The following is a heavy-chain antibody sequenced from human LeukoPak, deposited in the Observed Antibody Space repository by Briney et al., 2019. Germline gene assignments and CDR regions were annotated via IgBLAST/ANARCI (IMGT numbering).Heavy chain of an antibody. Sequence: GGSLRLSCAASGFTFSSYWMSWVRQAPGKGLEWVANIKQDGSEKYYVDSVKGRFTISRDNAKNSLYLQMSSLRAEDTTVYYCAKDQVISGSEASDIWGQGTMVTVSS. V-gene: IGHV3-7*03. CDR2: IKQDGSEK. CDR1: GFTFSSYW. CDR3: AKDQVISGSEASDI. J-gene: IGHJ3*02. D-gene: IGHD2-21*01.